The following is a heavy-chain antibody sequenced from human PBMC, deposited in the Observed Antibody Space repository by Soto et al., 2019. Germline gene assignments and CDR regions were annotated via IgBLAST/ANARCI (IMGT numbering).Heavy chain of an antibody. CDR2: FRESGGTT. CDR3: AKNGYCTNGVCYIDWFDP. J-gene: IGHJ5*02. D-gene: IGHD2-8*01. Sequence: GGSLRLSCAASGFTFTSTAMSWVRQAPGKGLEWVSTFRESGGTTHYADSVKGRFTVSRDTSKNTLYLQMNSLRAEDTAVYYCAKNGYCTNGVCYIDWFDPWGQGTLVTVSS. CDR1: GFTFTSTA. V-gene: IGHV3-23*01.